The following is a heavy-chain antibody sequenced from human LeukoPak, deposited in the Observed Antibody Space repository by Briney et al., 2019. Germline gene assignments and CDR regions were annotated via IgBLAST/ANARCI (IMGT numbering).Heavy chain of an antibody. J-gene: IGHJ6*02. V-gene: IGHV1-24*01. D-gene: IGHD2-2*01. CDR1: GYTFTGYY. Sequence: ASVKVSCKASGYTFTGYYMHWVRQAPGQGLEWMGGFDPEDGETIYAQKFQGRVTMTEDTSTDTAYMELSSLRSEDTAVYYCEGIVVVPAAQAGYYYYGMDVWGQGTTVTVSS. CDR2: FDPEDGET. CDR3: EGIVVVPAAQAGYYYYGMDV.